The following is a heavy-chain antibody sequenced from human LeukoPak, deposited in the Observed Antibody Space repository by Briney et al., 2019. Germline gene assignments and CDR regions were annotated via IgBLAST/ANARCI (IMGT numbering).Heavy chain of an antibody. V-gene: IGHV4-4*09. J-gene: IGHJ6*03. CDR1: GGSISSYY. Sequence: SETLSLTCTVSGGSISSYYWSWIRQPPRRGLGWVGYIFTSGSTNYNPSLKSRVTISVDTSKTPFSLKLSSVTAVDTAVYYCARRGYCSSTSYPCMDVWGKGTTVTVSS. CDR2: IFTSGST. D-gene: IGHD2-2*01. CDR3: ARRGYCSSTSYPCMDV.